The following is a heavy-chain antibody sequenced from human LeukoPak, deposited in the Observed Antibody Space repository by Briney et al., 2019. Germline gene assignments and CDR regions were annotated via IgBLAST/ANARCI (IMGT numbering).Heavy chain of an antibody. Sequence: SETLSLTCTVSGGSISSKSYYWSWIRQTPGKGLEWIGYIHYSGTTNYNPSLKSRVTISVVTSKNQFSLRLSSVSAADTAVYYCARERAAPGSYYYYGMDVWGQGTTVTVSS. CDR2: IHYSGTT. J-gene: IGHJ6*02. D-gene: IGHD6-13*01. V-gene: IGHV4-61*01. CDR3: ARERAAPGSYYYYGMDV. CDR1: GGSISSKSYY.